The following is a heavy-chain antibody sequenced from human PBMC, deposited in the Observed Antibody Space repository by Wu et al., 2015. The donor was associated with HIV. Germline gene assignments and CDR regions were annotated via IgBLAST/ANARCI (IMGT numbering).Heavy chain of an antibody. V-gene: IGHV1-69*13. J-gene: IGHJ4*02. CDR2: LIPMYGTA. CDR3: AGGGGRTSMDPFDF. Sequence: QVHLLQSGAEVKKPGSSVRVSCKASGATFKSYALSWVRQAPGQGLEWMGRLIPMYGTANYAQKFQGRVTITADESTNTAYMAVSSLRSDDTAVYYCAGGGGRTSMDPFDFWGQDTGHRLL. D-gene: IGHD5-18*01. CDR1: GATFKSYA.